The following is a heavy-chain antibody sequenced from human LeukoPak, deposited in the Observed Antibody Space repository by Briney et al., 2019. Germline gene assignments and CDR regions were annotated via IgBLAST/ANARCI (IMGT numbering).Heavy chain of an antibody. Sequence: GGSLRLSCAASGFTFNLYAMHWVRQAPGKGLEWVALMSYDGSNKYYTDSVKGRFSISRDNSKNTLYVQINNLRPEDTAVYHCARGDHYYDSSAFLDYWGQGTLVTVSS. CDR2: MSYDGSNK. CDR3: ARGDHYYDSSAFLDY. D-gene: IGHD3-22*01. CDR1: GFTFNLYA. J-gene: IGHJ4*02. V-gene: IGHV3-30*04.